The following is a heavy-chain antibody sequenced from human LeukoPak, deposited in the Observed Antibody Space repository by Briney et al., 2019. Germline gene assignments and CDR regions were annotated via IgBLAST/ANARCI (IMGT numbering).Heavy chain of an antibody. J-gene: IGHJ4*02. CDR1: GFTFSSYG. V-gene: IGHV3-23*01. Sequence: GGSLRLSCAASGFTFSSYGMSWVRQAPGKGLEWVSAISGSGGSTYYADSVKGRFTISRDNSKNTLYLQMNSLRAEDTAVYYCAKGRGYSYDPFDYWGQGTLVTVSS. D-gene: IGHD5-18*01. CDR3: AKGRGYSYDPFDY. CDR2: ISGSGGST.